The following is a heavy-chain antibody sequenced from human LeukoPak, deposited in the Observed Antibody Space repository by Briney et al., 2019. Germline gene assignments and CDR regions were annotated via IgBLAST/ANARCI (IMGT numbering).Heavy chain of an antibody. CDR3: ARDGTLEYYFDY. CDR2: ISGSGGST. V-gene: IGHV3-23*01. D-gene: IGHD1-1*01. J-gene: IGHJ4*02. CDR1: GFTFSSYA. Sequence: GSLRLSCAASGFTFSSYAMSWVRQAPGKGLEWVSAISGSGGSTYYADSVKGRFTISRDNSKNTLYLQMNSLRAEDTAVYYCARDGTLEYYFDYWGQGTLVTVSS.